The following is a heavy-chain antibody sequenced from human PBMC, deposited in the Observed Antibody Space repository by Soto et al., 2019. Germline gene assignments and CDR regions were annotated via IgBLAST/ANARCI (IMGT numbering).Heavy chain of an antibody. J-gene: IGHJ4*02. Sequence: ASVKVSCKASGYTFTSYGISCVRQAPGQGLEWMGWISAYNGNTNYAQKLQGRVTMTTDTSTSTAYMELRSLTSDDTAMYYCARGAWDYSNIWYEFWGQGTLVTVSS. V-gene: IGHV1-18*01. CDR1: GYTFTSYG. D-gene: IGHD6-13*01. CDR2: ISAYNGNT. CDR3: ARGAWDYSNIWYEF.